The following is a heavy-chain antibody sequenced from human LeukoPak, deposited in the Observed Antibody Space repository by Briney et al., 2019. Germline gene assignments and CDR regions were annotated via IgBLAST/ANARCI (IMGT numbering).Heavy chain of an antibody. V-gene: IGHV3-15*01. D-gene: IGHD1-26*01. J-gene: IGHJ4*02. CDR2: IKSKTDGGTT. CDR1: GFTFSNAW. Sequence: GGSLRLSCAASGFTFSNAWMSWVRQAPGKGLEWVGRIKSKTDGGTTDYAAPVKGRFTISRDDSKNTLYLQMNSLRAEDTAVYYCAVSGSSQGWVLYWGQGTLVTVSS. CDR3: AVSGSSQGWVLY.